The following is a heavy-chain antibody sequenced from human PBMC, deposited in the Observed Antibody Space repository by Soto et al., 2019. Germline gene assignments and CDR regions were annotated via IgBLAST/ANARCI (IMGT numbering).Heavy chain of an antibody. Sequence: GGSLRLSCASSGFTFSSSAMSWVRQAPGKGLEWVSLISVPGGSANYADSVRGRFTISIDNSKNTVYLQMNSLRAEDTAVYYCGGHWYNYWGQGTLVTVSS. CDR3: GGHWYNY. V-gene: IGHV3-23*01. CDR2: ISVPGGSA. CDR1: GFTFSSSA. J-gene: IGHJ4*02. D-gene: IGHD1-20*01.